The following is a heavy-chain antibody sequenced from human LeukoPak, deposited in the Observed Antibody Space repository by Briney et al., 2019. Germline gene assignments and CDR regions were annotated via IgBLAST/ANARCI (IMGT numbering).Heavy chain of an antibody. CDR2: IYTSGST. D-gene: IGHD2-15*01. CDR1: GGSISSYY. CDR3: ARSLAATGLYYYGMDV. V-gene: IGHV4-4*07. J-gene: IGHJ6*02. Sequence: SETLSLTCTVSGGSISSYYWSWIRQPAGKGLEWIGRIYTSGSTNYNPSLKSRVTMSVDTSKNQFSLKLSSVTAADTAVYYCARSLAATGLYYYGMDVWGQGTTVTVSS.